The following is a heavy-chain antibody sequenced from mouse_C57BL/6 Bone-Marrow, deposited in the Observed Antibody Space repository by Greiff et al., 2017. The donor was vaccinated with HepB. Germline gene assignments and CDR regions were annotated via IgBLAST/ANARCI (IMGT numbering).Heavy chain of an antibody. D-gene: IGHD2-4*01. J-gene: IGHJ1*03. CDR1: GISITTGNYR. V-gene: IGHV3-5*01. CDR2: IYYSGTI. CDR3: ARDVGYYDYDWYFDV. Sequence: ESGPGLVKPSQTVFLTCTVTGISITTGNYRWSWIRQFPGNKLEWIGYIYYSGTITYNPSLTSRTTITRDTPKNQFFLEMNSLTAEDTATYYCARDVGYYDYDWYFDVWGTGTTVTVSS.